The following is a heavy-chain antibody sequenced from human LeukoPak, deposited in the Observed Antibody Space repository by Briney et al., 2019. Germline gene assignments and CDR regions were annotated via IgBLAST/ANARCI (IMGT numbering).Heavy chain of an antibody. CDR2: ISSSSGTI. CDR1: GLTFSTFS. D-gene: IGHD5-18*01. Sequence: GGSLRLSCAASGLTFSTFSMKWFRQAPGKGLEWVSYISSSSGTINYADSVKGRFTISRDNAKNSLFLQMNSLRDEDTAVYYCARVVNTHTYGYHYGGQGTLVTVSS. V-gene: IGHV3-48*02. J-gene: IGHJ4*02. CDR3: ARVVNTHTYGYHY.